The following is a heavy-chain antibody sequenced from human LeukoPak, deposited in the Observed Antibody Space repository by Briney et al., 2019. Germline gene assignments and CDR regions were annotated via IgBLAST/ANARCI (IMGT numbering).Heavy chain of an antibody. D-gene: IGHD3-10*01. V-gene: IGHV4-30-4*01. CDR1: GGSISTGGYY. Sequence: SQTLSLTCTVSGGSISTGGYYWSWIRQSPGKGLEWIGYISYSGGTYYNPSLKSRVSMSLDTSKSQLSLKVSSVTAADTAVYYCASTSKYIGSGRDDSFDIWGQGTMVTVSS. J-gene: IGHJ3*02. CDR3: ASTSKYIGSGRDDSFDI. CDR2: ISYSGGT.